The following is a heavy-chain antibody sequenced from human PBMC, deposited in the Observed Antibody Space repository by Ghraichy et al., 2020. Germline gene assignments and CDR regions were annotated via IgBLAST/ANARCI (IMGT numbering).Heavy chain of an antibody. CDR3: AGGGYPTYYFDF. Sequence: GGSLRLSCAASGFGVRSNYMSWVRQAPGKGLEWVSVIYSGDATYYADSVKGRFTMSRDISKNTVFLQMNSLRAEDTAVYFCAGGGYPTYYFDFWGQGTLVIVSS. V-gene: IGHV3-53*01. CDR1: GFGVRSNY. J-gene: IGHJ4*02. D-gene: IGHD5-12*01. CDR2: IYSGDAT.